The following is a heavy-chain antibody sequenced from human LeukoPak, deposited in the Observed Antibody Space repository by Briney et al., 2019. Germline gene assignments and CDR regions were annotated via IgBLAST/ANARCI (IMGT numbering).Heavy chain of an antibody. Sequence: ASVKVSCKASGYTFTSYGISWVRQATGQGLEWMGWMNPNSGNTGYAQKFQGRVTMTRNTSISTAYMELSSLRSEDTAVYYCARGLDYDILTGYHPIDYWGQGTLVTVSS. CDR1: GYTFTSYG. J-gene: IGHJ4*02. CDR3: ARGLDYDILTGYHPIDY. V-gene: IGHV1-8*02. CDR2: MNPNSGNT. D-gene: IGHD3-9*01.